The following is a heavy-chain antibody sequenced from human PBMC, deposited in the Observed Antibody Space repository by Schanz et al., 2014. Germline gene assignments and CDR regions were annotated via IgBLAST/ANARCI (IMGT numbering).Heavy chain of an antibody. CDR1: GFTFSTTG. D-gene: IGHD6-19*01. J-gene: IGHJ4*02. CDR3: ARYNSGHSDY. V-gene: IGHV3-33*01. Sequence: VQMLESGGGLVQPGGSLRLSCAASGFTFSTTGMHWVRQAPGKGLEWVAVVCYDGSKKYYADSVKGRFTTSRDNSKNTLSLQMNSLRADDTAVYYCARYNSGHSDYWGQGTLVTVSS. CDR2: VCYDGSKK.